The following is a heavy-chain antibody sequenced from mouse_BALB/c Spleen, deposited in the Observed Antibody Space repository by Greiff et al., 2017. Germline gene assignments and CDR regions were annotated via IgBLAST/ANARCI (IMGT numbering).Heavy chain of an antibody. CDR1: GFTFSSFG. D-gene: IGHD2-14*01. J-gene: IGHJ2*01. CDR2: ISSGSSTI. V-gene: IGHV5-17*02. Sequence: EVQLQESGGGLVQPGGSRKLSCAASGFTFSSFGMHWVRQAPEKGLEWVAYISSGSSTIYYADTVKGRFTISRDNPKNTLFLQMTSLRSEDTAMYYCARGGVRENFDYWGQGTTLTVSS. CDR3: ARGGVRENFDY.